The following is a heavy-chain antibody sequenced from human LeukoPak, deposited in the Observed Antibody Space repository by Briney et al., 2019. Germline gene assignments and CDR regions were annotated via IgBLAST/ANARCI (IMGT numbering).Heavy chain of an antibody. CDR1: GASFSGYF. CDR2: IKYDGTT. CDR3: ARDRAPYDSGTIDAFDI. V-gene: IGHV4-34*10. D-gene: IGHD3-10*01. Sequence: SETLSLTCAVSGASFSGYFWNWIRQSPEKGLEWIGEIKYDGTTNYNPSLTSRVTMSIDKATNQFHLKVTSLTAADTAVYCARDRAPYDSGTIDAFDIWGQGTMVTVSS. J-gene: IGHJ3*02.